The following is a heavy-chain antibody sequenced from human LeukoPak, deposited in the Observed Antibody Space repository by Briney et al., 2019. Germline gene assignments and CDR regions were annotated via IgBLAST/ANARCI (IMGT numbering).Heavy chain of an antibody. J-gene: IGHJ4*02. CDR1: GFTFSSYA. V-gene: IGHV3-23*01. CDR3: AKLGSYYDSSGYYYY. D-gene: IGHD3-22*01. Sequence: PGGSLRLSCAASGFTFSSYAMSWVRQAPGKGLEWVSAISGSGGSTYYADSVKGRFTISRDNSKNTLYQQMNSLRAEDTAVYYCAKLGSYYDSSGYYYYWGQGTLVTVSS. CDR2: ISGSGGST.